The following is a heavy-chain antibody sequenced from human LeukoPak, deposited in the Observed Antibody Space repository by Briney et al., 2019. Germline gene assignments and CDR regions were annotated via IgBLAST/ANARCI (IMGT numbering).Heavy chain of an antibody. V-gene: IGHV4-4*02. J-gene: IGHJ5*02. CDR1: GGSISSSNW. CDR2: INHSGST. D-gene: IGHD3-10*01. Sequence: SETLSLTCAVSGGSISSSNWWSWVRQPPGKGLEWIGEINHSGSTNYNPSLKSRVTIAVDTSKNQFSLTLSSVTAAGTAVYYCARPTVWGFGELWIWFDPWGPGTLVTASS. CDR3: ARPTVWGFGELWIWFDP.